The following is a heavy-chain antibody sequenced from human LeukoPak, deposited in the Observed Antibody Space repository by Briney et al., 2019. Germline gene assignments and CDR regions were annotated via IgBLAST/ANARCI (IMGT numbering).Heavy chain of an antibody. V-gene: IGHV5-51*01. CDR3: ATSFDSSVYYFDY. D-gene: IGHD3-22*01. J-gene: IGHJ4*02. CDR1: GYSFTSYW. CDR2: IQPGDSKT. Sequence: GESLKISCKGSGYSFTSYWIGWVRQMTGKGLEWLGIIQPGDSKTRYSPSFQGQVNLSVDKSINTAYLHWSSLEASDTAIFYCATSFDSSVYYFDYWGRGTLVTVSS.